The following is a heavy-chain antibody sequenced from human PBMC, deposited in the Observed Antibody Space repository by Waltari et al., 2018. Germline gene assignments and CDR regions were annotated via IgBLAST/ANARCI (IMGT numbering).Heavy chain of an antibody. Sequence: EVQLVESGGGLVQPGGSLRLSCAASGFPLGGYWMHWVRQAPGKGLGWVSRGKSEGTSTSYADAVKGRFTISRDNAKNTLYLQMNSLRAEDTAVYYCTRSTSISNAFNIWGQGTMVTVSS. CDR1: GFPLGGYW. D-gene: IGHD6-6*01. V-gene: IGHV3-74*01. J-gene: IGHJ3*02. CDR3: TRSTSISNAFNI. CDR2: GKSEGTST.